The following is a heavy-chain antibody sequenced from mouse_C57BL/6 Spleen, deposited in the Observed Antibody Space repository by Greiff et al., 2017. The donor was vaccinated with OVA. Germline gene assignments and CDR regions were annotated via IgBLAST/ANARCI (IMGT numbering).Heavy chain of an antibody. V-gene: IGHV5-4*01. D-gene: IGHD1-1*02. J-gene: IGHJ2*01. CDR1: GFTFSSYA. CDR3: ARRGGNYFDY. CDR2: ISDGGSYT. Sequence: EVHLVESGGGLVKPGGSLKLSCAASGFTFSSYAMSWVRQTPEKRLEWVATISDGGSYTYYPDNVKGRFTISRDNAKNNLYLQMSHLKSEDTAMYYCARRGGNYFDYWGQGTTLTVSS.